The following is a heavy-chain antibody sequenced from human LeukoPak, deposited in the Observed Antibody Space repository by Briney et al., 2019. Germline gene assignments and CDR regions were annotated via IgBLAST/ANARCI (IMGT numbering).Heavy chain of an antibody. Sequence: SETLSLTCAVYGGSFSGYYWSWIRQPPGKGLEWIGEINHSGSTNYNPSLKSRVTISVDTSKNQFSLKLSSVTAADTAVYYCARGYVRPLPRNYYYYGMDVWGKGTTVTVSS. CDR2: INHSGST. J-gene: IGHJ6*04. CDR3: ARGYVRPLPRNYYYYGMDV. D-gene: IGHD1-14*01. V-gene: IGHV4-34*01. CDR1: GGSFSGYY.